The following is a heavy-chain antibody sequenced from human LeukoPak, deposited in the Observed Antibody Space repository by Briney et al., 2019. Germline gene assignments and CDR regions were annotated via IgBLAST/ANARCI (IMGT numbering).Heavy chain of an antibody. CDR2: INHSGST. CDR1: GGSFSGYY. V-gene: IGHV4-34*01. J-gene: IGHJ4*02. D-gene: IGHD6-6*01. Sequence: SETLSLTCAVYGGSFSGYYWSWIRQPPGKGLEWIGEINHSGSTNYNPSLKSRVTISVDTSKNQFSLKLSSVTAADTAVYYCARGIRLSSKAARVPFFDYWGQGTLVTVSS. CDR3: ARGIRLSSKAARVPFFDY.